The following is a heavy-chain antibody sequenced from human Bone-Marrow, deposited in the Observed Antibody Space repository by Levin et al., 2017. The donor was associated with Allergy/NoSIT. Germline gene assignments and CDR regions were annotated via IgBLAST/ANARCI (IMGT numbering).Heavy chain of an antibody. CDR3: ARGDAYDYDSSTPQY. CDR1: GFTFSSYG. J-gene: IGHJ4*02. Sequence: GESLKISCAASGFTFSSYGMHWVRQAPGKGLEWVAVIWYDGSNKYYADSVKGRFTISRDNSKNTLYLQMNSLRAEDTAVYYCARGDAYDYDSSTPQYWGQGTLVTVSS. CDR2: IWYDGSNK. V-gene: IGHV3-33*01. D-gene: IGHD3-22*01.